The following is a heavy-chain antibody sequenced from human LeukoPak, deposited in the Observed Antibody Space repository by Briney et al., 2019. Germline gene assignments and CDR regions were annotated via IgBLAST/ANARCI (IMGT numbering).Heavy chain of an antibody. Sequence: GGSLRLSCAASAFSLNTYNMNWVRRAPGKGLQFVSSIGYTGTYIYYADSVKGRFTISRDNAQSSVYLQMNSLRAEDTAVYYCVRDRGTYRPIDYWGQGTLVTVSS. CDR1: AFSLNTYN. V-gene: IGHV3-21*04. J-gene: IGHJ4*02. D-gene: IGHD1-26*01. CDR3: VRDRGTYRPIDY. CDR2: IGYTGTYI.